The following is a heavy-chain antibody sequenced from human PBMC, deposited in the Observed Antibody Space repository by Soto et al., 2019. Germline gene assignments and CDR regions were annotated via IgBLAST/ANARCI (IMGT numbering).Heavy chain of an antibody. CDR3: ARALVVVVDHGDSYIWFDP. Sequence: SETLSLTCNVSGGSFSSYYWSWIRQPTGKGLEWIGYIYHSGSTYYNPSLKSRVTISVDTSKKQFSLKLSSVTAADTAVYYCARALVVVVDHGDSYIWFDPWGQGTLVTVSS. J-gene: IGHJ5*02. CDR2: IYHSGST. CDR1: GGSFSSYY. V-gene: IGHV4-59*01. D-gene: IGHD2-15*01.